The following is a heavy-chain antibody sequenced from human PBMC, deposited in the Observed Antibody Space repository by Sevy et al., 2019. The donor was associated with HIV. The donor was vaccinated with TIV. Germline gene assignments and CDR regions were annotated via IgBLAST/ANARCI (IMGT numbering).Heavy chain of an antibody. J-gene: IGHJ6*02. CDR3: ARPSITGTRHNYYYYGMDV. CDR2: IYPGDSDT. D-gene: IGHD1-7*01. V-gene: IGHV5-51*01. Sequence: GKSLKISCKGSGYSFTSYWIGWGRQMPGKGLEWMGNIYPGDSDTRYSPSFQGQVTISADKSISTAYLQWSSLKASDTAMYYCARPSITGTRHNYYYYGMDVWGQGTTVTVSS. CDR1: GYSFTSYW.